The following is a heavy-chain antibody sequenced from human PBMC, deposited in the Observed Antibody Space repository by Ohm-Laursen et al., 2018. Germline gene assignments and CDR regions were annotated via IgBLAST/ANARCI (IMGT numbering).Heavy chain of an antibody. Sequence: SLRLSCAASGFTFSSFAMSWVRQAPGKGLQWVSGISVSGDATYSPDSVKGRFTISGDNSKSTLYLQMNSLRADDTAVYYCAKGAEWELPLDYWGQGTLVTVSS. V-gene: IGHV3-23*01. CDR3: AKGAEWELPLDY. D-gene: IGHD1-26*01. J-gene: IGHJ4*02. CDR2: ISVSGDAT. CDR1: GFTFSSFA.